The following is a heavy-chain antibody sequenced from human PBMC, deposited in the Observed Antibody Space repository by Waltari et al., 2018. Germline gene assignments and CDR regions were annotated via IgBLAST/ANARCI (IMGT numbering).Heavy chain of an antibody. V-gene: IGHV3-30-3*01. CDR1: GFTFSSYA. J-gene: IGHJ4*02. CDR2: ISYDGSNK. D-gene: IGHD1-26*01. Sequence: QVQLVESGGGVVQPGRSLRLSCAASGFTFSSYAMHWVRQAPGKGLEWVSVISYDGSNKYYADSVKGRFTISRDNSKNTLYLQMNSLRAEDTAVYYCARDVSYYKIFDYWGQGTLVTVSS. CDR3: ARDVSYYKIFDY.